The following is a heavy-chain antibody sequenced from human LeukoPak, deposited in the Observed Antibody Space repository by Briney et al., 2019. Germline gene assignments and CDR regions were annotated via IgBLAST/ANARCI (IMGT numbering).Heavy chain of an antibody. V-gene: IGHV3-21*01. CDR3: ARDTGYCSGGSCSFDY. D-gene: IGHD2-15*01. Sequence: PGGSLRLSCVASGFTFRSHWMTWVRQAPGKGLEWVSSISSSSSYIYYADSVKGRFTISRDNAKNSLYLQMNSLRDEDTAVYYCARDTGYCSGGSCSFDYWGQGTLVTVSS. J-gene: IGHJ4*02. CDR2: ISSSSSYI. CDR1: GFTFRSHW.